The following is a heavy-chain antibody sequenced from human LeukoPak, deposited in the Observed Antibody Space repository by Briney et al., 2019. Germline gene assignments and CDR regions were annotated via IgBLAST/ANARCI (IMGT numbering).Heavy chain of an antibody. D-gene: IGHD3-16*01. CDR2: IKTKTDGGRT. CDR3: VGGPARIRY. Sequence: GWALRLSCGIAGFASINAGVSWRRQAPGKGVEWVGRIKTKTDGGRTDYPAPVEGRFTISIDKSKNTLSLQMNSLKAEDTTAYYCVGGPARIRYCGQGPLVTVSS. J-gene: IGHJ1*01. CDR1: GFASINAG. V-gene: IGHV3-15*01.